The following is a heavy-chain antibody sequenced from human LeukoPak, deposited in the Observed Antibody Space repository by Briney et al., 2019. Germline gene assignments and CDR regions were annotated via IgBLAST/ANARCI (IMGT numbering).Heavy chain of an antibody. D-gene: IGHD2-2*01. CDR2: IYHSGST. CDR1: GGSISSGGYY. Sequence: SQTLSLTCTVSGGSISSGGYYWSWIRQHPGKGLEWIGYIYHSGSTYYNPSLKSRVTISVDRSKNQFSLKLSSVTAADTAVYYCATGQVVPASVFDYRGQGTLGTVSS. J-gene: IGHJ4*02. CDR3: ATGQVVPASVFDY. V-gene: IGHV4-31*03.